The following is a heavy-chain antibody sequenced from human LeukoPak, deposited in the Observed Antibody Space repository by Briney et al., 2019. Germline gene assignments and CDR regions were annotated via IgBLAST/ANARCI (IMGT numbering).Heavy chain of an antibody. D-gene: IGHD2-21*01. CDR2: IKHDGTDK. CDR3: ARPLFYSERSAFRPVDY. J-gene: IGHJ4*02. Sequence: PGGSLRLSRAASGFTFSTYWMSWVRQAPRKGLEWVANIKHDGTDKYYVDSVKGRFTISRDNANNALYLQMNSLRAEDTAVYYCARPLFYSERSAFRPVDYWGQGTLVTVSS. V-gene: IGHV3-7*01. CDR1: GFTFSTYW.